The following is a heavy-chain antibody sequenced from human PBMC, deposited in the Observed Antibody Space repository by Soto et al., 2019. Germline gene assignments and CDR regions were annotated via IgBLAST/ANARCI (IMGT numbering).Heavy chain of an antibody. CDR1: RFTYSSYA. Sequence: GGSLRLSCAASRFTYSSYAMSLVRQAPGKGLEWVSAISGSGGSTYYADSVKGRLTISRDNSKNTLYMKMNSLIAEDTAVYYCAKGATYYYDSSGDYWGQGTLVTVSS. D-gene: IGHD3-22*01. CDR3: AKGATYYYDSSGDY. CDR2: ISGSGGST. V-gene: IGHV3-23*01. J-gene: IGHJ4*02.